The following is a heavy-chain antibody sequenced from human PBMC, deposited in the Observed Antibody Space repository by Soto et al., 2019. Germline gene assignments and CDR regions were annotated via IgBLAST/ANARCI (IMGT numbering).Heavy chain of an antibody. D-gene: IGHD3-22*01. V-gene: IGHV4-31*03. J-gene: IGHJ4*02. CDR2: IYYSGST. CDR1: GGSISSGGYY. Sequence: SETLSLTCTVSGGSISSGGYYWSWIRQHPGKGLEWIGYIYYSGSTYYNPSLKSRVTISVDTSKNQFSLKLSSVTAADTAVYYCARGSYDPRGYPAFDYWGLGTLVTFSS. CDR3: ARGSYDPRGYPAFDY.